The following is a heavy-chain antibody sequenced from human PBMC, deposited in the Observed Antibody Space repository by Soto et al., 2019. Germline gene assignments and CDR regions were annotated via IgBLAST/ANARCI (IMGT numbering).Heavy chain of an antibody. Sequence: QVQLVQSGAEVKKPGASVKVSCKASGYTFTGYSIHWVRQAPGQRLEWMGWIDAANGNTKYSRRFQGRVSITSDTPASTAYMELSGLRSEDTAVYYCGRSGVGATGEILYNAMDVWGQGTTVTVSS. CDR1: GYTFTGYS. V-gene: IGHV1-3*01. CDR2: IDAANGNT. J-gene: IGHJ6*02. D-gene: IGHD1-26*01. CDR3: GRSGVGATGEILYNAMDV.